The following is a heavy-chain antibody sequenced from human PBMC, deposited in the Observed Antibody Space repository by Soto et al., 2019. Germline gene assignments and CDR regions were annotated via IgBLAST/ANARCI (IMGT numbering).Heavy chain of an antibody. CDR2: ISAYSGST. V-gene: IGHV1-18*01. D-gene: IGHD3-10*01. J-gene: IGHJ6*02. CDR3: ARAPYYYGSGSYPSDPYYGMDV. CDR1: GYTFTSYG. Sequence: GASVKVSGKASGYTFTSYGISWVRQAPGQGLEWMGWISAYSGSTNYAQKFQGWVTMTTDTSISTAYMELSRLRSDDTAVYYCARAPYYYGSGSYPSDPYYGMDVWGHGTTVTVSS.